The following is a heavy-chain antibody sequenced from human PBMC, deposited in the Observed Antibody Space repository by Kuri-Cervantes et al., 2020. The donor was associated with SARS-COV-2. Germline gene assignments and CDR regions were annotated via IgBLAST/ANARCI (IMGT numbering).Heavy chain of an antibody. V-gene: IGHV4-34*01. CDR3: ARLKDYYDNRGYIPGHMDV. J-gene: IGHJ6*03. D-gene: IGHD3-22*01. CDR2: INHSGST. Sequence: SQTLSLTCAVYGGSFSGYKWNWIRQSPGKGLEWIGEINHSGSTNYNPSLKSRVTISVDTSKNHFSLKLSSVTAADTAVYYCARLKDYYDNRGYIPGHMDVWGKGTTVTVSS. CDR1: GGSFSGYK.